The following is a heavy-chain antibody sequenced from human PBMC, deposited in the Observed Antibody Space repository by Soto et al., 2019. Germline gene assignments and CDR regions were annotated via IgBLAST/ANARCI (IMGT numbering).Heavy chain of an antibody. CDR1: GYGFTNDY. CDR2: INFRDGGT. J-gene: IGHJ4*02. D-gene: IGHD4-17*01. V-gene: IGHV1-46*01. Sequence: QVQVVQSGAEVKKPWASVRVSCKASGYGFTNDYFHWVRQAPGQGLEWMGLINFRDGGTTYAQRFQDRVAMTRDTATRTVYMELSSLTSEDTAIYACAQDVHGYGDSRYWGQGTLVTVSS. CDR3: AQDVHGYGDSRY.